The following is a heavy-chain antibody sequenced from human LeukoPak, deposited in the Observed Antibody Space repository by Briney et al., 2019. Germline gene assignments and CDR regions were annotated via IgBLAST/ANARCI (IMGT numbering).Heavy chain of an antibody. V-gene: IGHV5-51*01. CDR2: IYPGDSDT. J-gene: IGHJ6*02. CDR1: GYSLTSYW. Sequence: GESLKISCKGSGYSLTSYWIGWVRQMPGKGLEWMGIIYPGDSDTRYSPSFQGQVAISADKSISTAYLQWSSLKASDTAMYYCARKPYSSSPYYYGMDVWGQGTTVTVSS. D-gene: IGHD6-13*01. CDR3: ARKPYSSSPYYYGMDV.